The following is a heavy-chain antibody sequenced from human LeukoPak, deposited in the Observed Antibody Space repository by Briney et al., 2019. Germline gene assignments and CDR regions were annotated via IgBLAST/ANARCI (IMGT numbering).Heavy chain of an antibody. V-gene: IGHV3-30-3*01. Sequence: GGSLRLSCAASGFTFSSYAMHWVRQAPGKGLEWVAVISYDGSNRYYAESVKGRFTISRDNSKNTLYLQMNSLRAEDTAVYYCARAMDSWGQGTLVTVSS. CDR3: ARAMDS. CDR1: GFTFSSYA. CDR2: ISYDGSNR. J-gene: IGHJ4*02.